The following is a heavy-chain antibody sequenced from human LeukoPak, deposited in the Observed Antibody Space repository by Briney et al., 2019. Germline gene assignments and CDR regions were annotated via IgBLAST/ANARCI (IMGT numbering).Heavy chain of an antibody. V-gene: IGHV7-4-1*02. J-gene: IGHJ3*02. Sequence: ASVTVSRKASGYTFTSYAMNWVRQAPGQGLEWMGWINTNTGNPTYAQGFTGRFVFSLDTSVSTAYLQISNLKAEDTAVYYCVRGNPHVFDIWGQGTMVTVSS. CDR3: VRGNPHVFDI. CDR2: INTNTGNP. CDR1: GYTFTSYA.